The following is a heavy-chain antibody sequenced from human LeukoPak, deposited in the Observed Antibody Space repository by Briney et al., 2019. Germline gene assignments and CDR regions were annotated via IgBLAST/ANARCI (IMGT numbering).Heavy chain of an antibody. CDR2: IASSGLNT. Sequence: GGSLRLSCAASGFTFSRYAMHWVRQAPGKGLEWVSLIASSGLNTYYADSVRGRFTISRDNSKNTLSLQMNSLRVEDTAIYYCARDIELSTWGLGTLVTVSS. V-gene: IGHV3-23*01. D-gene: IGHD5-12*01. J-gene: IGHJ3*01. CDR3: ARDIELST. CDR1: GFTFSRYA.